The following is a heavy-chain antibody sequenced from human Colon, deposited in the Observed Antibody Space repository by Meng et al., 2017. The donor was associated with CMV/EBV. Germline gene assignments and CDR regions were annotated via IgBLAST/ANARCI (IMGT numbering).Heavy chain of an antibody. CDR1: GFTFSSSG. V-gene: IGHV3-30*02. D-gene: IGHD6-19*01. CDR3: AKDLGGWGFDH. J-gene: IGHJ4*02. CDR2: IRHDGGNQ. Sequence: GGSLRLSCAASGFTFSSSGMHWVRQAPGKGLEWVAFIRHDGGNQYYADSVKGRFTLCRDNSKNTLYLQMTSLRVEDTAVYYCAKDLGGWGFDHWGQGSLVTVSS.